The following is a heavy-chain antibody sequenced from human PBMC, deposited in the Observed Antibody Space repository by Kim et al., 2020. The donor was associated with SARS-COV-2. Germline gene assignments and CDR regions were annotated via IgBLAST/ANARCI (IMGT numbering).Heavy chain of an antibody. CDR1: GFTFSSYA. V-gene: IGHV3-30-3*01. CDR3: ARGCYYEGRGYFEY. Sequence: GGSLRLSCAASGFTFSSYAMHWVRQAPGKGLEWVAVISNDGSNKYYADSVKGRFTISRDNSKNTLYLQMNSLRAEDTAVYYCARGCYYEGRGYFEYWGQGTLVTVPP. CDR2: ISNDGSNK. J-gene: IGHJ4*02. D-gene: IGHD3-22*01.